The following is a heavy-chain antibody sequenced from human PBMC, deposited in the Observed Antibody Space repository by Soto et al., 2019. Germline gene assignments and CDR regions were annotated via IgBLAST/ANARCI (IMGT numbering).Heavy chain of an antibody. CDR3: ARGIAYCGGDCQELFDP. CDR1: GFTFSSYA. CDR2: ISSNGGST. J-gene: IGHJ5*02. Sequence: GGSLRLSCAASGFTFSSYAMHWVRQAPGKGLEYVSAISSNGGSTYYANSVKGRFTISRDNSKNTLYLQMGSLGAEDMAVYYCARGIAYCGGDCQELFDPWGQGTLVTVSS. D-gene: IGHD2-21*01. V-gene: IGHV3-64*01.